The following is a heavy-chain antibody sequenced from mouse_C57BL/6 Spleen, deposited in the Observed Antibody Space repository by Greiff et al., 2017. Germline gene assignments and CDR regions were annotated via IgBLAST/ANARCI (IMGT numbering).Heavy chain of an antibody. CDR1: GFNIKDYY. J-gene: IGHJ1*03. D-gene: IGHD2-1*01. V-gene: IGHV14-2*01. CDR3: AREILHSTFYWYFDV. CDR2: IDPEDGET. Sequence: EVKVVESGAELVKPGASVKLSCTASGFNIKDYYMHWVKQRTEQGLEWIGRIDPEDGETKYAPKFQGKATITADTSSNTAYLQLSSLTSEDTAVYYCAREILHSTFYWYFDVWGTGTTVTVSS.